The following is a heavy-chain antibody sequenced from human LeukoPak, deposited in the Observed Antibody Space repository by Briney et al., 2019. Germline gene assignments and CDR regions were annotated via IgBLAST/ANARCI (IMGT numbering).Heavy chain of an antibody. D-gene: IGHD1-26*01. CDR3: AREGPYSGSYYYMDV. V-gene: IGHV1-18*01. CDR1: GYTYTIYG. CDR2: ISAYNGYT. Sequence: EASVKVSCKASGYTYTIYGISWVRQAPGQGLEWMGWISAYNGYTHYAQKLQGRVTMTTDTSTSTAYMELRSLRSDDTAVYYCAREGPYSGSYYYMDVWGKGTTVTISS. J-gene: IGHJ6*03.